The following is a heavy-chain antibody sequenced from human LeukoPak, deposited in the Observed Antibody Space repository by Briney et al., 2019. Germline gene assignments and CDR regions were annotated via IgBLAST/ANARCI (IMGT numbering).Heavy chain of an antibody. V-gene: IGHV4-34*01. J-gene: IGHJ5*02. CDR1: GGSFSGYY. Sequence: SETLSLTCAVYGGSFSGYYWSWIRQPPGKGLEWIGEINHSGSTNYNPSLKSRVTISVDTSKNQFSLKLSSVTAADTAVYYRARGTPLSRPTTVTNWSDPWGQGTLVTVSS. CDR2: INHSGST. CDR3: ARGTPLSRPTTVTNWSDP. D-gene: IGHD1-1*01.